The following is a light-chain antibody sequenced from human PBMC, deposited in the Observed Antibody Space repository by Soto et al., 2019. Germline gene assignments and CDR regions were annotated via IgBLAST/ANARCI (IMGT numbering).Light chain of an antibody. CDR2: RNN. CDR1: SSNIGSNY. V-gene: IGLV1-47*01. Sequence: QSVLTQPPSASGTPGQRVTISCSGSSSNIGSNYAYWYQQLPGTAPSLLIYRNNQRPSGVPDRFSGSKSGTSASLAISGLRSEDEADYYCAAWDDSLSGYVFATVTNVT. CDR3: AAWDDSLSGYV. J-gene: IGLJ1*01.